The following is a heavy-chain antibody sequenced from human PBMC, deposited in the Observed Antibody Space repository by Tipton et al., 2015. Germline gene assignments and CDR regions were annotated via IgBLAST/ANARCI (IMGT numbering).Heavy chain of an antibody. CDR2: ISYSGTT. J-gene: IGHJ4*02. D-gene: IGHD4-23*01. Sequence: TLSLTCTVSGGSVSSRSYYWSWVRQAPGKGLEWIGYISYSGTTNYNPSLKSRVTISVDTSKTQFSLKMSSVTASDTAVYYCARARGRHGGLFDSWGQGILVTVSS. CDR3: ARARGRHGGLFDS. V-gene: IGHV4-61*01. CDR1: GGSVSSRSYY.